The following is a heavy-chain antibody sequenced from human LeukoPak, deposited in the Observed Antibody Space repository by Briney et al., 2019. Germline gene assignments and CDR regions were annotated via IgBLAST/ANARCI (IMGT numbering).Heavy chain of an antibody. CDR3: ARGGSQQNYYYNYMGV. J-gene: IGHJ6*03. CDR2: ISYDENNE. V-gene: IGHV3-30*01. Sequence: PGGSLRLSCAASGFTFSDFAMHWVRQAPGKGLEWLALISYDENNEFYADSVKGRFTISRDNSKDTLYLQLNSLSVKDTAVYYCARGGSQQNYYYNYMGVWGKGTTVTVSS. D-gene: IGHD1-26*01. CDR1: GFTFSDFA.